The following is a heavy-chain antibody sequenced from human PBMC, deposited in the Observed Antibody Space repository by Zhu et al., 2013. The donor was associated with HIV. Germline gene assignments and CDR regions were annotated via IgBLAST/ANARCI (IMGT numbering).Heavy chain of an antibody. CDR3: ARGGYDFWSGFNH. V-gene: IGHV1-69*12. Sequence: QVQLVQSGAEVKKPGSSVKVSCKASGGIFSSFAISWVRQAPGQGLEWMGGIIPIFGTPTYARKFQGRVTIIADESTSTAYMEVGSLTSEDTAVYYCARGGYDFWSGFNHWGQGTLVTVTS. J-gene: IGHJ4*02. D-gene: IGHD3-3*01. CDR2: IIPIFGTP. CDR1: GGIFSSFA.